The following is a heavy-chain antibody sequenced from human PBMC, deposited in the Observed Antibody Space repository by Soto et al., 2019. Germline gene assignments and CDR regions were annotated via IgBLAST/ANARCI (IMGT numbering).Heavy chain of an antibody. Sequence: VKVSCKASGFTFTSSAVQWVRQARGQRLEWIGWIVVGSGNTNYAQKFQERVTITRDMSTSTAYMELSSLRSEDTAVYYCAAPWSSGSSFDYWRQGTLVTVSS. D-gene: IGHD3-22*01. J-gene: IGHJ4*02. V-gene: IGHV1-58*01. CDR1: GFTFTSSA. CDR2: IVVGSGNT. CDR3: AAPWSSGSSFDY.